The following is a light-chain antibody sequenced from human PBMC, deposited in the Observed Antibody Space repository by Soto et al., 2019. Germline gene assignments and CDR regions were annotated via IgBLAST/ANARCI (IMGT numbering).Light chain of an antibody. Sequence: DIQMTQSPSTLSASVGDRVTITCRASQSISSWLAWYQQKPGKAPKLLIYDASSLESGVPSRFSGSGSGTEFTLTISSLQPDDFATYYCQQYNSPRWPFGQGTKVEIK. CDR2: DAS. CDR1: QSISSW. J-gene: IGKJ1*01. V-gene: IGKV1-5*01. CDR3: QQYNSPRWP.